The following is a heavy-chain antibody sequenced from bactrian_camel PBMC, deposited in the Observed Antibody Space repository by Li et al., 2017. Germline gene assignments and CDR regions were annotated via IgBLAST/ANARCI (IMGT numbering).Heavy chain of an antibody. CDR1: GYIFSRCG. J-gene: IGHJ6*01. V-gene: IGHV3S53*01. CDR3: AADPDDCYSGSWPYEGFGV. CDR2: ISRGGIT. Sequence: QLVESGGGLVQPGGSLKLSCAASGYIFSRCGMGWYRQAPGKEREMISTISRGGITSYADSVKGRFTISQDKAKNTVYLQMNLLKPEDTAMYYCAADPDDCYSGSWPYEGFGVWGQATQVTVS. D-gene: IGHD3*01.